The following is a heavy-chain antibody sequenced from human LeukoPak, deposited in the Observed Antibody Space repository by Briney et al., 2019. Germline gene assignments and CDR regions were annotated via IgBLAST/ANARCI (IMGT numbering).Heavy chain of an antibody. D-gene: IGHD3-16*01. V-gene: IGHV5-51*01. J-gene: IGHJ4*02. Sequence: GDSPKISCKGSGYSFTSYWIGWVRQMPGKGLEWMGIIYFADSDITYSPSFQGQVTMSADQSISTAYLQWSSPKASDSGMYYCARKKGYVDYWGQGTLVTVAS. CDR1: GYSFTSYW. CDR3: ARKKGYVDY. CDR2: IYFADSDI.